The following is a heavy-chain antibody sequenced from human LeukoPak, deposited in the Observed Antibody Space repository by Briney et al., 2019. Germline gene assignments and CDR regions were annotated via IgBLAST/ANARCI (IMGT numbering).Heavy chain of an antibody. D-gene: IGHD5-24*01. CDR1: GFTFSSYS. V-gene: IGHV3-48*01. CDR3: AREFAGDGPNWFVL. J-gene: IGHJ5*02. Sequence: GGSLRLSCAASGFTFSSYSMNWVRQAPGKGLEWVSYISTSSSTINYADSVKGRFTISRDNAKNSLYLQMNSLRAEDTAVYYRAREFAGDGPNWFVLWGQGTLVTVSS. CDR2: ISTSSSTI.